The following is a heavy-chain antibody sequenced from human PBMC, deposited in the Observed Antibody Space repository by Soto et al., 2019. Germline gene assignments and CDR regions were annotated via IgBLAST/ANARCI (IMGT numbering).Heavy chain of an antibody. CDR1: GFTFSSYA. D-gene: IGHD3-9*01. Sequence: EVQLLESGGGLVQPGGSLRLSCAASGFTFSSYAMSWVRQAPGKGLEWVSAISGSGGSTYYADSVKGRFTISRDNSKNTLYMQMNSLRAEDTAVYYWARDILTDPRGYWGQGTLVTVSS. CDR2: ISGSGGST. V-gene: IGHV3-23*01. CDR3: ARDILTDPRGY. J-gene: IGHJ4*02.